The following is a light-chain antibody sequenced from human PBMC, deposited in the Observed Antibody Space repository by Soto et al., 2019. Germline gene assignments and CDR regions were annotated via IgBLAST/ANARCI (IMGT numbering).Light chain of an antibody. CDR1: SGHNNYA. J-gene: IGLJ1*01. V-gene: IGLV4-69*01. CDR3: QPWDAGILV. CDR2: LNSDGSH. Sequence: QPVLTQSPSASASLGASVKLTCTLSSGHNNYAIAWHQQQPEKGPRYLMRLNSDGSHNKGDGIPDRFSGSSSGAERYLIIPSLYSEDDSDYFYQPWDAGILVFGTGTKFTAL.